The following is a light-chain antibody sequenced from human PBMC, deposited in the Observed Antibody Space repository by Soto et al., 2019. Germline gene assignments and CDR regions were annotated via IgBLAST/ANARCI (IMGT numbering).Light chain of an antibody. CDR3: QQYGSSPQT. J-gene: IGKJ1*01. Sequence: ISLRASQSVSSNLAWYQQKPGQAPRLLIYGASSRATGIPDRFSGSGSGTDFTLTISRLEPEDFAVYYCQQYGSSPQTFGQGTKVDIK. CDR2: GAS. CDR1: QSVSSN. V-gene: IGKV3-20*01.